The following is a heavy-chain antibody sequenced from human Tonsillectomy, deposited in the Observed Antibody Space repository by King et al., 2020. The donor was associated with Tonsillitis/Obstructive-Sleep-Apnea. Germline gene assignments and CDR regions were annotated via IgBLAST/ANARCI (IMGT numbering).Heavy chain of an antibody. Sequence: VQLVESGGVVVQPGGSLRLSCAASGFTFDDYTMHWVRQAPGKGLEWVSLISWDGGSTYYADSVKGRFTISRDNSKNSLYLQMNSLRTEDTALYYCAKDVSVVVVPAAIGGGYYYYYMDVWGKGTTVTVSS. CDR3: AKDVSVVVVPAAIGGGYYYYYMDV. CDR1: GFTFDDYT. V-gene: IGHV3-43*01. J-gene: IGHJ6*03. D-gene: IGHD2-2*01. CDR2: ISWDGGST.